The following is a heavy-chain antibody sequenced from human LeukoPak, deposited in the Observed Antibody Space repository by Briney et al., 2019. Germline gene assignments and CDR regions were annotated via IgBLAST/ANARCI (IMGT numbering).Heavy chain of an antibody. CDR1: GYTSAGYY. D-gene: IGHD4-17*01. CDR2: INPNSGGT. J-gene: IGHJ4*02. CDR3: ARDTPTVTTYLV. Sequence: ASVKVSCKASGYTSAGYYMHWVRQAPGQGLEWMGWINPNSGGTNYAQKFQGRVTMTRDTSISTAYMELSRLRSDDTAVYYCARDTPTVTTYLVWGQGTLVTVSS. V-gene: IGHV1-2*02.